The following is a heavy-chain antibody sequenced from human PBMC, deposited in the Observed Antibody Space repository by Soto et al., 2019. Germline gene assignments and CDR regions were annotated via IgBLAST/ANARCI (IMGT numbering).Heavy chain of an antibody. CDR1: GGTFSSYA. J-gene: IGHJ2*01. CDR3: ARGGDYYDSSGSPLYWYFDL. Sequence: SVKVSCKASGGTFSSYAISWVRQAPGQGLEWMGGIIPIFGTANYAQKFQGGVTITADESTSTAYMELSSLRSEDTAVYYCARGGDYYDSSGSPLYWYFDLWGRGTLVTVSS. D-gene: IGHD3-22*01. CDR2: IIPIFGTA. V-gene: IGHV1-69*13.